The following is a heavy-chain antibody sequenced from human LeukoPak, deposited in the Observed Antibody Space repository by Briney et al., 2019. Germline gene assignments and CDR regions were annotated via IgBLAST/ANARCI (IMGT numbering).Heavy chain of an antibody. D-gene: IGHD2-15*01. CDR3: AKGGCRGTCNPLAY. J-gene: IGHJ4*02. V-gene: IGHV3-23*01. CDR1: GFTFSGSG. Sequence: PGGSLRLSCAASGFTFSGSGMSWVRQAPGKGLEWIKGRFTISRDNSKNTLYLQMNNLRAEDTAVYYCAKGGCRGTCNPLAYWGQGTLVTVSS.